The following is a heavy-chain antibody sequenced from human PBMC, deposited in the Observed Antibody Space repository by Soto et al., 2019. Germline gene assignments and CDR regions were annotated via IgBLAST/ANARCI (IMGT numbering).Heavy chain of an antibody. V-gene: IGHV4-4*02. D-gene: IGHD3-10*01. CDR2: AYHNGNT. CDR1: GGSITINNW. Sequence: SETLSLACAVSGGSITINNWWSWVRQPPGKGLEWIGEAYHNGNTNYNPSLKSRVTIAIDKTKNQVSLKLSSVTAADTAVYYCARLAHGGSYSGWPDFWGQGTLVTVSS. J-gene: IGHJ4*02. CDR3: ARLAHGGSYSGWPDF.